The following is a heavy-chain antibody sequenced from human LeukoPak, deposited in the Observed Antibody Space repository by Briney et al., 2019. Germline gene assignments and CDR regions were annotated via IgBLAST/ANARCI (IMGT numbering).Heavy chain of an antibody. J-gene: IGHJ4*02. CDR2: IRQDGSEK. D-gene: IGHD5-24*01. Sequence: GGSLRLSCAASGFTFSSYWMSWVRQAPGKGLEWVANIRQDGSEKYYVDSVKGRYTISRDNAQNSLYLQMNSLRAEDTAVYYCARDKGDDEGSKFDFWGQGTLVAVSS. V-gene: IGHV3-7*03. CDR1: GFTFSSYW. CDR3: ARDKGDDEGSKFDF.